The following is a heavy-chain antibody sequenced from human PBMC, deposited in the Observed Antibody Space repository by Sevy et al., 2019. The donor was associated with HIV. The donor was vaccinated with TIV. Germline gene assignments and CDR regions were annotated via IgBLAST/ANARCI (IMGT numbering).Heavy chain of an antibody. Sequence: GGSLRLSCAASGFTFDDYTMHWVRQAPGKGLEWVSLISWDGDSTYYADSVKGRFTISRDNSKNSLYLQMNSLRTEDTALYYCAKDIRCSSTSCSYYYYGMDVWGQGTTVTVSS. D-gene: IGHD2-2*01. CDR2: ISWDGDST. CDR1: GFTFDDYT. V-gene: IGHV3-43*01. J-gene: IGHJ6*02. CDR3: AKDIRCSSTSCSYYYYGMDV.